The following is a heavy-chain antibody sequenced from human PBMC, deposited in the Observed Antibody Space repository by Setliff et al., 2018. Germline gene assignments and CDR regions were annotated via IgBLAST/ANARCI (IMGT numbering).Heavy chain of an antibody. J-gene: IGHJ4*02. CDR3: ARDPLYSGSYGPEFYFDY. Sequence: ASVKVSCKASGYTFTSYAMHWVRQAPGQRLEWMGWINTGNGNTKYSQQFQGRVTITRDTSVNTAYMELSSLRPEDTAVYYCARDPLYSGSYGPEFYFDYWGQGTLVTVSS. CDR1: GYTFTSYA. V-gene: IGHV1-3*04. CDR2: INTGNGNT. D-gene: IGHD1-26*01.